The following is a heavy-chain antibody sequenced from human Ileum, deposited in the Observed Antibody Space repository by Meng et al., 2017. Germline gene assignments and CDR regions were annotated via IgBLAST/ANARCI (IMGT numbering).Heavy chain of an antibody. CDR2: ICTNSACS. CDR1: GFRFHDYA. CDR3: AKECSEAGMSTLDY. V-gene: IGHV3-9*01. D-gene: IGHD6-19*01. Sequence: SLKTSCAASGFRFHDYAMHWVRQVPGKGLGWDSGICTNSACSGYADSVKGRFTISRDNAKNYLDLQMDSLRTDDTAFYYCAKECSEAGMSTLDYWGRGTLVTFAS. J-gene: IGHJ4*01.